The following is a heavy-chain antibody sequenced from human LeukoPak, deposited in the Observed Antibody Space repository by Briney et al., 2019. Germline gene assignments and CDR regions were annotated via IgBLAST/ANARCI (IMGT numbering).Heavy chain of an antibody. Sequence: GESLKISCKGSGYSFTSYWIGWVRQMPGKGLEWMGIIYPGDSDTRYSPSFQGQVTISADKSISTAYLQWSSLKASDTAMYYCASHTYYDILTGLRPDAFDIWGQGTMVTVSS. J-gene: IGHJ3*02. CDR3: ASHTYYDILTGLRPDAFDI. V-gene: IGHV5-51*01. D-gene: IGHD3-9*01. CDR2: IYPGDSDT. CDR1: GYSFTSYW.